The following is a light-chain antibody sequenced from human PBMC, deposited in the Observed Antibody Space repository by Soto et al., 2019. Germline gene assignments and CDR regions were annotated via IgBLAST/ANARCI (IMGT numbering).Light chain of an antibody. V-gene: IGKV1-5*01. Sequence: DIQMTQSPATLSASVGDRATITCRASQSINNWLAWYQQKPGKAPKFLIYDASNLESGVPSRFSGSASGTEFTLTISSLQPDDFATYYCQQYDNYPLTFGGGTKV. J-gene: IGKJ4*01. CDR3: QQYDNYPLT. CDR1: QSINNW. CDR2: DAS.